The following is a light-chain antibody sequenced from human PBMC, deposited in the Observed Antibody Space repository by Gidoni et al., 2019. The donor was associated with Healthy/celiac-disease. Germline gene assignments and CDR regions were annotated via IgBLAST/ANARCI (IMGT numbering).Light chain of an antibody. CDR1: QSVSSSY. J-gene: IGKJ3*01. CDR3: QQYGSSEFT. V-gene: IGKV3-20*01. Sequence: EIVLTQSPGTLSLSPGERATLSCRASQSVSSSYLAWYQHKPGQAPRLLIYGASSRATGIPDRFSGSGSGTDFTLTISRLEPEDFAVYYCQQYGSSEFTFXPXTKVDIK. CDR2: GAS.